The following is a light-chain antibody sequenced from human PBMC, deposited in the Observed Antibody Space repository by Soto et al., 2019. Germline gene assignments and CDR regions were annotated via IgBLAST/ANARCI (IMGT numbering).Light chain of an antibody. V-gene: IGKV3-15*01. CDR2: GAS. J-gene: IGKJ3*01. Sequence: ETMLTQSPATLSASPGERVTLSCRATQSVTYNLAWYQQKPGQAPRLLIYGASTRATGIPARFSGRGSGTEFTLTITSLQSEDVATYYCQHCDYLPIFGPGTTVDFK. CDR1: QSVTYN. CDR3: QHCDYLPI.